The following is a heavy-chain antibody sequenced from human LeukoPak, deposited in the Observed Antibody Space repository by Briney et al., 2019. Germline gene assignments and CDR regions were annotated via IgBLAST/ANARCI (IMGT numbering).Heavy chain of an antibody. Sequence: PWEALEISRKSPWYNFTSYWNNWGRQGPGKGPEGIGRIDPSDSYTNYSPSFQGHVTISADKSISTAYLQWSSLKASDTAMYYCARHMVVGAPAHFQHWAQGTLVTVSS. CDR3: ARHMVVGAPAHFQH. CDR1: WYNFTSYW. J-gene: IGHJ1*01. V-gene: IGHV5-10-1*01. D-gene: IGHD2-15*01. CDR2: IDPSDSYT.